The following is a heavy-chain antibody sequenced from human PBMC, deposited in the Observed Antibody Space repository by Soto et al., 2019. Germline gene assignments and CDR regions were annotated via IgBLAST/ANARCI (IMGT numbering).Heavy chain of an antibody. V-gene: IGHV1-18*01. D-gene: IGHD3-10*01. CDR3: ARAGDYGSFYFFDY. CDR1: GYTFANYG. Sequence: QVHLVQSGAEVKKPGASVKVSCKASGYTFANYGVTWVRQAPGQGLDWMGWITPYNGNTHYAQKVQGRVTMTTDTSTSTDYMELWSLRSDDTAVYYCARAGDYGSFYFFDYWGQGTLVTVSS. J-gene: IGHJ4*02. CDR2: ITPYNGNT.